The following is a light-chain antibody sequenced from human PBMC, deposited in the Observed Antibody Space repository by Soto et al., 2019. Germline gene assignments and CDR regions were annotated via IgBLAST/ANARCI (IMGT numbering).Light chain of an antibody. CDR1: QSVSSSY. J-gene: IGKJ5*01. CDR3: QQRSSWPIT. V-gene: IGKV3D-20*02. Sequence: EIVLTQSPGTLSLSPGERATLSCRASQSVSSSYLAWYQQKPGQPPRLLIYGASSRATGIPDRFSGSGSGTDFTLTISRLEPEDFAVYYCQQRSSWPITFGQGTRLEIK. CDR2: GAS.